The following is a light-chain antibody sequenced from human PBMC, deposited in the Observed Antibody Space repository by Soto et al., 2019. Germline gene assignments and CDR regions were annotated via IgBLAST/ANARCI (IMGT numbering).Light chain of an antibody. CDR1: SSDVGGYNF. Sequence: QLVLTQPASVSGSPGQSIAISCTGTSSDVGGYNFVSWYQQHPDKAPKLMIYDVSHRPSGVSNRFSGSKSGNTASLTISGLQAEDEADYYCSSYTISSTYVFGTGTKVTVL. V-gene: IGLV2-14*01. CDR2: DVS. J-gene: IGLJ1*01. CDR3: SSYTISSTYV.